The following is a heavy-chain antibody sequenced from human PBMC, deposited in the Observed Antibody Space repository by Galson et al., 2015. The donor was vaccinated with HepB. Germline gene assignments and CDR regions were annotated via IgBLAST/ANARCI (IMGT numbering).Heavy chain of an antibody. CDR2: IDTYTGDP. J-gene: IGHJ4*02. CDR3: ARRGAGVAGTALDY. V-gene: IGHV7-4-1*02. Sequence: SVKVSCKASAYSFTKYAMIWVRQAPGQGLEWMGWIDTYTGDPTYAQAFTGRSVFSLDTSVSTAYLQITSLKVEDTVVYYCARRGAGVAGTALDYWGQGTLVTVSS. CDR1: AYSFTKYA. D-gene: IGHD6-19*01.